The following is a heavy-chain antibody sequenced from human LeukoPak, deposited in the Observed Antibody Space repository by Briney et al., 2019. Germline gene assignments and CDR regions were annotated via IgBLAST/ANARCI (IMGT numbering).Heavy chain of an antibody. D-gene: IGHD2-21*02. J-gene: IGHJ4*02. Sequence: GGSLRLSCAASGFTFSDHYIDWVRQAPGKGLEWVGRTRNQAYSYTTEYAASVKGRFTISRDESKNSLYLQMNSLKTGDTAVYYCARAVSVGDTYYFDCWGEGTLVTVPA. CDR2: TRNQAYSYTT. CDR1: GFTFSDHY. V-gene: IGHV3-72*01. CDR3: ARAVSVGDTYYFDC.